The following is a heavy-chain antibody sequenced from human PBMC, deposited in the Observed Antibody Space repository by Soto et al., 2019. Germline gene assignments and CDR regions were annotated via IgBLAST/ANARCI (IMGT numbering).Heavy chain of an antibody. V-gene: IGHV3-33*01. CDR2: IWYDGSNK. J-gene: IGHJ6*02. D-gene: IGHD4-17*01. CDR3: ARDPPRTVDYYYYYGMDV. Sequence: GGSLRLSCAASGFTFSSYGMHWFRQAPGKGLEWVAVIWYDGSNKYYADSVKGRFTISRDNSKNTLYLQMNSLRAEDTAVYYCARDPPRTVDYYYYYGMDVWGQGTTVTVSS. CDR1: GFTFSSYG.